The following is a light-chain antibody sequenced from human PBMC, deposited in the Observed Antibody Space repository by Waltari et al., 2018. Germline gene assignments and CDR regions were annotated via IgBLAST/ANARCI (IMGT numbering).Light chain of an antibody. CDR3: QQADSLPLT. V-gene: IGKV1D-12*01. J-gene: IGKJ4*01. Sequence: DIQMTQSPSSVSSSVGDTVTITCRASQRITSWLAWYQQKPGKAPKRLIYAASSLQSGVPSRFSGSGSGADCTLTISSLQPEDFATYYCQQADSLPLTFGGGTKVEIK. CDR2: AAS. CDR1: QRITSW.